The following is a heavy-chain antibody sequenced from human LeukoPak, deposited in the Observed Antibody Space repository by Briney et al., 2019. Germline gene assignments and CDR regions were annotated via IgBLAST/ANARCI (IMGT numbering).Heavy chain of an antibody. CDR2: IYYSGST. J-gene: IGHJ4*02. CDR3: ARVEAAGPFDY. D-gene: IGHD6-13*01. V-gene: IGHV4-59*01. CDR1: GGSISSYY. Sequence: SETLSLTCTVSGGSISSYYWSWIRQPPGKGLEWIGYIYYSGSTNYNPSLKSRVTISVDTSKNQFSLKLSSVTAADTAVYYCARVEAAGPFDYWGQGTLVTVSS.